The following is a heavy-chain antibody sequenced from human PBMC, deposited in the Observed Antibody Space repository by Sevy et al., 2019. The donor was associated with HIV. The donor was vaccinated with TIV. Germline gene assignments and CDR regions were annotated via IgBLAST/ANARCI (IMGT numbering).Heavy chain of an antibody. CDR1: GGSISSYY. CDR2: IYYSGST. CDR3: ARLTQYYYDSSGYSYYYYGMDV. Sequence: SETLSLTCTVSGGSISSYYWSWIRQPPGKGLEWIGYIYYSGSTNYNPSLKSRVTISVDTSKNQFSLRLSSVTAADTAVYYYARLTQYYYDSSGYSYYYYGMDVWGQGTTVTVSS. J-gene: IGHJ6*02. D-gene: IGHD3-22*01. V-gene: IGHV4-59*01.